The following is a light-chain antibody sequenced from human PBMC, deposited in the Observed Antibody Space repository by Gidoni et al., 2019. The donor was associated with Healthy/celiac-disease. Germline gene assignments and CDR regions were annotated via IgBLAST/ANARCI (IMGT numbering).Light chain of an antibody. Sequence: DIPLTQSPSFLSASVGDRVTITCRASQGIRSYLALYQQKPGKAPKLLIYAASTLQSGVPSRFSGSGSGTEFTLTISSLQPEDFATYYCQQLNSYPRTFGQGTKVEIK. J-gene: IGKJ1*01. CDR1: QGIRSY. CDR2: AAS. CDR3: QQLNSYPRT. V-gene: IGKV1-9*01.